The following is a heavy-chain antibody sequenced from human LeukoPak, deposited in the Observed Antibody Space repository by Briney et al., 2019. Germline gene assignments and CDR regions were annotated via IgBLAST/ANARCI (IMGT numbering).Heavy chain of an antibody. CDR1: GDSVSSNSAA. CDR2: TYYRSKWYN. V-gene: IGHV6-1*01. J-gene: IGHJ5*02. D-gene: IGHD3-10*01. CDR3: ARIRGYDVRSWFDP. Sequence: SQTLSLTCAISGDSVSSNSAAWNWIRQSPSRGLEWLGRTYYRSKWYNDYAVSVKSRITINPDTSRNQFSLQLNSVTPEDTAVYYSARIRGYDVRSWFDPWGQGTLVTVSS.